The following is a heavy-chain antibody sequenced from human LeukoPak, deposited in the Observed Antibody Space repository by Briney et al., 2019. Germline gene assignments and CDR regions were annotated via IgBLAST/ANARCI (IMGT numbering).Heavy chain of an antibody. D-gene: IGHD2-21*02. CDR2: ISSGSSTI. CDR3: ARENIVVLTAIRDAFDI. CDR1: RSTFSSYS. V-gene: IGHV3-48*02. Sequence: PGGSLRLSCAASRSTFSSYSMNWARQAPGKGLEWVSYISSGSSTIYYADSVKGRFTISRDNAKNSLCLQMNSLRDEDTAVYYCARENIVVLTAIRDAFDIWGQGTMVTVSS. J-gene: IGHJ3*02.